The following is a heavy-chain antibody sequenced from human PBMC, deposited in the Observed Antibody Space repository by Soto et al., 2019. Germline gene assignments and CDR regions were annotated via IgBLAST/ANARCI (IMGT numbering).Heavy chain of an antibody. V-gene: IGHV3-11*06. D-gene: IGHD2-15*01. CDR1: GFTFSDYY. CDR3: ARERGCSGGSCYSAVDY. J-gene: IGHJ4*02. Sequence: GGSLRLSCAASGFTFSDYYMSWIRQAPGKGLEWVSYISSSSSYTNYADSVKGRFTISRDNAKNSLYLQMNSLRAEDTAVYYCARERGCSGGSCYSAVDYWGQGTLVTVSS. CDR2: ISSSSSYT.